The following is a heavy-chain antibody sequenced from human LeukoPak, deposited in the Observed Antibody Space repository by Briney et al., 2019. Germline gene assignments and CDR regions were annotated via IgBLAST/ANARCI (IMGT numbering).Heavy chain of an antibody. Sequence: PSETLSLTCTVSGGSISSYYWSWIRQPPGKGLEWIGYIYYSGSTNYNPSLKSRVTISVDTSKNQFSLKLSSVTAADTAVYYCARHYPYYDFWSGSVQIAHAFDIWGQGTMVTVSS. J-gene: IGHJ3*02. CDR3: ARHYPYYDFWSGSVQIAHAFDI. CDR2: IYYSGST. CDR1: GGSISSYY. D-gene: IGHD3-3*01. V-gene: IGHV4-59*08.